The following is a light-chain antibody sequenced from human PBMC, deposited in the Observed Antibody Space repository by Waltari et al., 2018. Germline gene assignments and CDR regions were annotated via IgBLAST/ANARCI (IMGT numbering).Light chain of an antibody. J-gene: IGKJ2*01. CDR2: GVS. Sequence: EVVLTQSPGTLSLSPGETATNSCRASPVASRSRIAWYLHKPGQAPRLLIYGVSGRATGIPDRFSGSGSGTDFSLTISRVEPEDFAVYYCQQFGSSIMYTFGQGTKLEIK. V-gene: IGKV3-20*01. CDR1: PVASRSR. CDR3: QQFGSSIMYT.